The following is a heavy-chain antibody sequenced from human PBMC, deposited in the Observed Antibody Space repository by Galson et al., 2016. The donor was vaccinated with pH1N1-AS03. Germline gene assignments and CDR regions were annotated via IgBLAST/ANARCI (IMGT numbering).Heavy chain of an antibody. J-gene: IGHJ4*02. V-gene: IGHV4-59*01. CDR1: SGSISSYS. CDR2: IYSIGGT. CDR3: ARATAVGPPYFAD. Sequence: SETLSLTCTVSSGSISSYSWNWIRQPPGKGLEWIGSIYSIGGTNYNPSLESRITISVETSKNQFSLKLRSVTAADTAVYYCARATAVGPPYFADWGQGTVATVSS. D-gene: IGHD6-13*01.